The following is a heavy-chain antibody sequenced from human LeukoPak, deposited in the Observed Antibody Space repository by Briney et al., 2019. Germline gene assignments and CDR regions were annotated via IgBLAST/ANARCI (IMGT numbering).Heavy chain of an antibody. Sequence: GGSLRLSCAASGFTFSTYWMSWVRQAPGKGLEWVANIKEDGSEKYYLDSVKGRFTISRDNGKNSLYLQMNSLRAEYTAVYYCARRGDDFDYWGQGTLVTVSS. CDR2: IKEDGSEK. D-gene: IGHD3-10*01. V-gene: IGHV3-7*01. CDR3: ARRGDDFDY. J-gene: IGHJ4*02. CDR1: GFTFSTYW.